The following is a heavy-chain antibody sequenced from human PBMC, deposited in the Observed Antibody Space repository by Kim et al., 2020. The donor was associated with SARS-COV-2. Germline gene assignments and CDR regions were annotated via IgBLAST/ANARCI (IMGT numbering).Heavy chain of an antibody. D-gene: IGHD6-19*01. Sequence: GGSLRLSCAASGFTFSDYYMSWIRQAPGKGLEWVSYISSSGSTIYYADSVKGRFTISRDNAKNSLYLQMNSLRAEDTAVYYCARDHPEGRYSSGWYYYYYYMDVWGKGTTVTVSS. J-gene: IGHJ6*03. CDR3: ARDHPEGRYSSGWYYYYYYMDV. V-gene: IGHV3-11*01. CDR2: ISSSGSTI. CDR1: GFTFSDYY.